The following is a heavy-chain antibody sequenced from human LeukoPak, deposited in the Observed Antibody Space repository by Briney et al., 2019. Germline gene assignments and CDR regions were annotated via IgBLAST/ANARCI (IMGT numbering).Heavy chain of an antibody. CDR2: ISDYNGNT. CDR1: GYTFTSYG. J-gene: IGHJ5*02. CDR3: ARDLYRDSFPVGWLGP. V-gene: IGHV1-18*01. D-gene: IGHD4-11*01. Sequence: ASVKVSCKASGYTFTSYGISWVRQAPGQGLEWMGWISDYNGNTNYAQKLQGRVTMTTDTSTRTAYMELRSLRSDDTPVYYCARDLYRDSFPVGWLGPWGKGHGVTVSS.